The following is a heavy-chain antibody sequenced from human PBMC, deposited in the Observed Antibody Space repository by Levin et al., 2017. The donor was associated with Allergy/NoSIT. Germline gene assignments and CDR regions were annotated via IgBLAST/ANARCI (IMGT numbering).Heavy chain of an antibody. J-gene: IGHJ3*02. D-gene: IGHD2-15*01. V-gene: IGHV4-4*02. Sequence: PSETLSLTCAVSGGSISSSNWWSWVRQPPGKGLEWIGEIYHSGSTNYNPSLKSRVTISVDKSKNQFSLKLSSVTAADTAVYYCARSEVVVAATHSDAFDIWGQGTMVTVSS. CDR3: ARSEVVVAATHSDAFDI. CDR2: IYHSGST. CDR1: GGSISSSNW.